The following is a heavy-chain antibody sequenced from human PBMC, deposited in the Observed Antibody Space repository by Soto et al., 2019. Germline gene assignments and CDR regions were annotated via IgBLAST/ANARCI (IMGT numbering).Heavy chain of an antibody. CDR1: GFTFSSYG. J-gene: IGHJ6*02. CDR3: AGDRPYYYYGMDV. V-gene: IGHV3-30*03. CDR2: ISYDGSNK. Sequence: QVQLVESGGGVVQPGRSLRLSCAASGFTFSSYGMHWVRQAPGKGLEWVAVISYDGSNKYYADSVKGRFTISRDNSKNTLYLQMNSLRAEDTAVYYCAGDRPYYYYGMDVWGQGTTVTVSS.